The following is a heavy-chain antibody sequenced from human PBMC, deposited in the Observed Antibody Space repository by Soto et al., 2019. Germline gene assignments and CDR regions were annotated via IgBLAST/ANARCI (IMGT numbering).Heavy chain of an antibody. CDR2: ISWNSGSI. D-gene: IGHD3-3*02. J-gene: IGHJ5*02. V-gene: IGHV3-9*01. CDR1: GFTFRSYA. Sequence: GGSLRLSCAASGFTFRSYAMNWVRQAPGKGPEWVSGISWNSGSIGYADSVKGRFTISRDNAKNSLYLQMNSLRAEDTALYYCATALAPWGQGTLVTVSS. CDR3: ATALAP.